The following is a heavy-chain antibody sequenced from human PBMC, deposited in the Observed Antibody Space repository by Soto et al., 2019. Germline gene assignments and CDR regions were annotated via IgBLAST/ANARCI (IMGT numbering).Heavy chain of an antibody. CDR1: GGTLSSYA. V-gene: IGHV1-69*13. Sequence: ASVKVSCKASGGTLSSYAISWVRQAPGQGLEWMGGIIPVFGTPHYAQKFLGRVTITADESTSTAYMELSSLRSEDTAFYYCGRDRNVAAASTDYYYGMEDSGQGTTVTVSS. D-gene: IGHD6-13*01. CDR3: GRDRNVAAASTDYYYGMED. CDR2: IIPVFGTP. J-gene: IGHJ6*02.